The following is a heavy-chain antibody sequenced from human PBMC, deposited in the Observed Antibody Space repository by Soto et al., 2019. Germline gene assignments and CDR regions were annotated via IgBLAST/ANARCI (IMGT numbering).Heavy chain of an antibody. CDR2: INHSGST. CDR3: ARGRLVVPAAPYYFDY. D-gene: IGHD2-2*01. CDR1: GGSFSGYY. Sequence: QVQLQQWGAGLLKPSETLSLTCAVYGGSFSGYYWSWIRQPPGKGLEWIGEINHSGSTNYNPSLKSRVTISVDTSKNQFSLKLSSVTAADTAVYYCARGRLVVPAAPYYFDYWGQGTLVTVSS. J-gene: IGHJ4*02. V-gene: IGHV4-34*01.